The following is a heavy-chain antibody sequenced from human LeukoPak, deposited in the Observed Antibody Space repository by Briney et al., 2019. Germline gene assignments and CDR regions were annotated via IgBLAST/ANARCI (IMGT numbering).Heavy chain of an antibody. Sequence: SETLSLTCAVYGGSFSGYYWSWIRQPPGKGLEWIGRIYTSGSTNYNPSLKSRVTISVDTSKNQFSLKLSSVTAADTAVYYCARVGKWELLRAEINWFDPWGQGTLVTVSS. CDR2: IYTSGST. V-gene: IGHV4-59*10. CDR1: GGSFSGYY. D-gene: IGHD1-26*01. CDR3: ARVGKWELLRAEINWFDP. J-gene: IGHJ5*02.